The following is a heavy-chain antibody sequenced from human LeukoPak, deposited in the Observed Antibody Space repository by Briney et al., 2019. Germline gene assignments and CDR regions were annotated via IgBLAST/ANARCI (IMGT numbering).Heavy chain of an antibody. J-gene: IGHJ4*02. CDR2: IQAKAYGGAT. CDR3: TRAPHPRCSSSGCYLDY. V-gene: IGHV3-49*04. Sequence: QPGGSLRHSCSTSGFTFGDYAMSWVRQAPGKGLEWVGFIQAKAYGGATKYAASVNGRFSISRDDSQSIANLQMNDLKTEDMAVYYCTRAPHPRCSSSGCYLDYWGQGTLVTVSS. D-gene: IGHD2-2*01. CDR1: GFTFGDYA.